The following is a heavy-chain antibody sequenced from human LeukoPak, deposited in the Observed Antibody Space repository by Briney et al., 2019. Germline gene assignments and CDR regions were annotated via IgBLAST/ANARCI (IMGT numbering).Heavy chain of an antibody. V-gene: IGHV3-23*01. CDR3: AKHYGSGTYYNYFTY. CDR2: ISDSGGRT. J-gene: IGHJ4*02. Sequence: GGSLRLSCAASGFSFSSYALSWVRQAPGRGLEWVSAISDSGGRTYYADFVKGRFTISRDNSKNTLFLQMSSLRAEDTATYYCAKHYGSGTYYNYFTYCGQGTLVSVSS. D-gene: IGHD3-10*01. CDR1: GFSFSSYA.